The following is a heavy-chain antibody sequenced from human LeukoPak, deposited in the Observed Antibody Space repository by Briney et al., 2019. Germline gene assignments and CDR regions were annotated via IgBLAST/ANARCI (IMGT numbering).Heavy chain of an antibody. CDR1: GGSIRSYS. D-gene: IGHD2-15*01. Sequence: SETLSLTCSVSGGSIRSYSWSWIRQPAGKGLEWIGRIYSNGGTKYNPSLKSRVTMSGDTSKNQFSLKLSSVTAADTAVYYCARLGYCSGGSCYSGGYYYYYMDVWGKGTTVTISS. V-gene: IGHV4-4*07. CDR2: IYSNGGT. CDR3: ARLGYCSGGSCYSGGYYYYYMDV. J-gene: IGHJ6*03.